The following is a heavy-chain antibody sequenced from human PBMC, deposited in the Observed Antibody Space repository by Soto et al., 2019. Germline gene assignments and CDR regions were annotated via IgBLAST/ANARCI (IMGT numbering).Heavy chain of an antibody. Sequence: SETLSLTCAVSGGSINSGNWWSWVRQPPGKGLEWIGEIYHSGSTNYNPSLKSRVIISVDKSRNQFSLKLSSVTAADTAVYFCASHRGNTFGPYDDWGQGTQVTVSS. J-gene: IGHJ4*01. D-gene: IGHD3-16*01. V-gene: IGHV4-4*02. CDR3: ASHRGNTFGPYDD. CDR1: GGSINSGNW. CDR2: IYHSGST.